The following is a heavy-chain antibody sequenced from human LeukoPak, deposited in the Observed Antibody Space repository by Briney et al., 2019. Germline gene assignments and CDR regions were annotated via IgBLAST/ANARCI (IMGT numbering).Heavy chain of an antibody. Sequence: PGGSLRLSCAASGFTFSSYGMSWVRQAPGKGLEWVSAISGSGGSTYHADSVKGRFTISRDNSKNTLYLQLNSLRAEDTAVYYCAKDHGVGGPGYWGQGTLATVSS. CDR2: ISGSGGST. J-gene: IGHJ4*02. CDR3: AKDHGVGGPGY. CDR1: GFTFSSYG. D-gene: IGHD2-2*01. V-gene: IGHV3-23*01.